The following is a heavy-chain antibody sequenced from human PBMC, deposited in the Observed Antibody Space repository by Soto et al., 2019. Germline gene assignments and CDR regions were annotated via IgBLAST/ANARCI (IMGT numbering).Heavy chain of an antibody. CDR1: GFTFSSYA. CDR2: ISYDGSNK. CDR3: ERDPYSYSSNPNWFDP. Sequence: PGGSLRLSCAASGFTFSSYAMHWVRQAPGKGLEWVAVISYDGSNKYYADSVKGRFTISRDNSKNTLYLQMNSLRAEDTAVYYCERDPYSYSSNPNWFDPWGQGTLVTAPQ. J-gene: IGHJ5*02. D-gene: IGHD6-13*01. V-gene: IGHV3-30-3*01.